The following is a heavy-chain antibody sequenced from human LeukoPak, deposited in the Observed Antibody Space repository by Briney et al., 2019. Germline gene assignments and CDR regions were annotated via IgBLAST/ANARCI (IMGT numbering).Heavy chain of an antibody. J-gene: IGHJ5*02. CDR2: ISGNSASI. V-gene: IGHV3-48*01. CDR3: AKEGGSGSYQTS. Sequence: PGGSLRLSCAASGFTFSTYSMNWVRQAPGKGLEWVSYISGNSASISYADSVKGRFTISRDNAKNSLYLQMNSLRAEDTAVYYCAKEGGSGSYQTSWGQGTLVTVSS. D-gene: IGHD3-10*01. CDR1: GFTFSTYS.